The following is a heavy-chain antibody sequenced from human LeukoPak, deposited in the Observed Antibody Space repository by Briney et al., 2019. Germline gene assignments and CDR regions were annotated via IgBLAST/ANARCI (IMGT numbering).Heavy chain of an antibody. CDR2: FDPEDGET. J-gene: IGHJ4*02. CDR3: ATVSTRDSYVDYFDY. Sequence: ASVKVSCKVSGYTLTELSMHWVRQAPGKGLEWMGGFDPEDGETIYAQKFQGRVTMTEDTSTDTACMELSSLRSEDTAVYYCATVSTRDSYVDYFDYWGQGTLVTVSS. V-gene: IGHV1-24*01. D-gene: IGHD5-18*01. CDR1: GYTLTELS.